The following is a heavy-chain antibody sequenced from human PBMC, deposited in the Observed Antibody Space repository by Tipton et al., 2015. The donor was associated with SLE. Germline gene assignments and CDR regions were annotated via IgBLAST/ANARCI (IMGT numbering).Heavy chain of an antibody. CDR2: MSYSGST. D-gene: IGHD5-18*01. J-gene: IGHJ5*02. Sequence: TLSLTCTVSGVSISSDDYYWTWIRQHPGKSLEWIGHMSYSGSTYYNPSLKSRITISVDTSKNHFSLKLSSVTAAHTAVYYCARGRIGGYNFFDPWGQGTLVTVFS. CDR1: GVSISSDDYY. CDR3: ARGRIGGYNFFDP. V-gene: IGHV4-31*03.